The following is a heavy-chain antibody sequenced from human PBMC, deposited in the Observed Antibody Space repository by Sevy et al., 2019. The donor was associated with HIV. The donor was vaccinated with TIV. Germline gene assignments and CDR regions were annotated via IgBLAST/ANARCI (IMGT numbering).Heavy chain of an antibody. CDR3: AAPPIAVVRH. J-gene: IGHJ1*01. CDR1: GFTFSSYA. V-gene: IGHV3-23*01. Sequence: GGSLRLSCAASGFTFSSYAMSWVRQAPGKGLEWVSAFSGSGGSTYYAYSVKGRFTISRDNSKNTLYLQMNSLRAEDTAVYYRAAPPIAVVRHWGQGTLVTVSS. D-gene: IGHD6-19*01. CDR2: FSGSGGST.